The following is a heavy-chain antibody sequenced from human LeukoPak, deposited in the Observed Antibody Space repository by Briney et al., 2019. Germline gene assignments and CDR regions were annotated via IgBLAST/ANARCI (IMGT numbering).Heavy chain of an antibody. Sequence: GGSLRLSCAASGFTFSSYAMSWVRQAPGKGLEFVSGISGSGGSTNYADSVKGRFTISRDNSKNTLYLQMNSLRAEDTAVYYCAKSPRYSSGWYYYFDYWGQGTLVTVSS. CDR1: GFTFSSYA. CDR2: ISGSGGST. J-gene: IGHJ4*02. CDR3: AKSPRYSSGWYYYFDY. V-gene: IGHV3-23*01. D-gene: IGHD6-19*01.